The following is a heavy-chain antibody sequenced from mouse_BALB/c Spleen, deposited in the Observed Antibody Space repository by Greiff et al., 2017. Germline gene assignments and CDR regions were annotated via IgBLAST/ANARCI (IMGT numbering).Heavy chain of an antibody. CDR2: ISYSGST. Sequence: EVKVVESGPSLVKPSQTLSLTCSVTGDSITSGYWNWIRKFPGNKLEYMGYISYSGSTYYNPSLKSRISITRDTSKNQYYLQLNSVTTEDTATYYCARDDRGAMDYWGQGTSVTVSS. D-gene: IGHD2-14*01. CDR3: ARDDRGAMDY. J-gene: IGHJ4*01. CDR1: GDSITSGY. V-gene: IGHV3-8*02.